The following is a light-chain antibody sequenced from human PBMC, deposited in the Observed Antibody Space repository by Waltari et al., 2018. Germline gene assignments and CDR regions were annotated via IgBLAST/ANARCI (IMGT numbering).Light chain of an antibody. CDR1: SVLYSSNNKNY. Sequence: SVLYSSNNKNYLAWYQQKPGQTPKLLIYWASTRESGVPDRFSGSGSGTDFTLTISSLPAEDVAVYYCQQYYTTPLTFGGGTKVEIK. CDR2: WAS. V-gene: IGKV4-1*01. CDR3: QQYYTTPLT. J-gene: IGKJ4*01.